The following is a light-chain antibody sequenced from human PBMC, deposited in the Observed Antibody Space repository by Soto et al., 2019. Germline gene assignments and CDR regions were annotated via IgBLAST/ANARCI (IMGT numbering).Light chain of an antibody. J-gene: IGKJ5*01. CDR1: QGISSY. Sequence: PLTQSPSSLSASVGDRVTLTCRASQGISSYLAWYQQKPGKAPKLLIYAASTFQGGVPSRFSGSGSGTDFTLTITSLQPEDFATYYCQQLKSYPITFGQGTRLEIK. V-gene: IGKV1-9*01. CDR3: QQLKSYPIT. CDR2: AAS.